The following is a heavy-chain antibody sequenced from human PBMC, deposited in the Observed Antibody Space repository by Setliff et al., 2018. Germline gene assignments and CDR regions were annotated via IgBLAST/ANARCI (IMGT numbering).Heavy chain of an antibody. Sequence: ASVKVSCKASGYSFTLYAMHWMRQAPGQRLEWMGWMNIDNGKTEYSQEFQDRVTFTRDTFAETAYMELRSLTSDDMAVYYCARGYCDGIVCPAPLYYFDSWGQGTLVTVSS. V-gene: IGHV1-3*03. CDR1: GYSFTLYA. CDR3: ARGYCDGIVCPAPLYYFDS. D-gene: IGHD2-21*01. J-gene: IGHJ4*02. CDR2: MNIDNGKT.